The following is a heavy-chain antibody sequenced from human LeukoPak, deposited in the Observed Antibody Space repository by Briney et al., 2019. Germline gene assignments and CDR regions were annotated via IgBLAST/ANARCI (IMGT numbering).Heavy chain of an antibody. V-gene: IGHV3-30-3*01. CDR3: ATRTSGAFDF. J-gene: IGHJ3*01. Sequence: GGSLRLSCAASGFTFRNYAVHWVRQAPGKGLEWVALISDDGSNKYYTNSVKGRFTISRDNSKNTLYLQMNGLRAEDTAVYYCATRTSGAFDFWGQGTMVIVS. CDR2: ISDDGSNK. CDR1: GFTFRNYA.